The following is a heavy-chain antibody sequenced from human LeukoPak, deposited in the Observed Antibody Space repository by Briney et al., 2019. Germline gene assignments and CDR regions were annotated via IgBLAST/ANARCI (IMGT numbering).Heavy chain of an antibody. CDR1: GFTFDDYG. D-gene: IGHD6-13*01. V-gene: IGHV3-20*04. J-gene: IGHJ4*02. CDR3: ARGTLKAAATDFDY. CDR2: VNWNGGST. Sequence: GGSLRLSCAASGFTFDDYGMSWVRQAPGKGLEWVSGVNWNGGSTGYADSVKGRFTISRDNAKNSLYLQMNSLRAEDTALYYCARGTLKAAATDFDYWGQGTLVTVSS.